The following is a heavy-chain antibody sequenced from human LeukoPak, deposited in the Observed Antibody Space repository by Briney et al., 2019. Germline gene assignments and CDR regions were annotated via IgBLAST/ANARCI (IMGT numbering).Heavy chain of an antibody. J-gene: IGHJ4*02. V-gene: IGHV4-34*01. Sequence: KSSETLSLTCAVCGGSFSGYYWSWICQPPGKGLEWIGEINHSGSTNYNPSLKSRVTISVDTSKNQFSLKLSSVTAADTAVYCCARVESMYYFDYWGQGTLVTVSS. CDR3: ARVESMYYFDY. D-gene: IGHD1-1*01. CDR1: GGSFSGYY. CDR2: INHSGST.